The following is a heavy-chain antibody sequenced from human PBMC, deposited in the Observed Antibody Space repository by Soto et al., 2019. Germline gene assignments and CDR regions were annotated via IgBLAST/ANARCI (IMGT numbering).Heavy chain of an antibody. J-gene: IGHJ3*01. Sequence: QVQLVQSGAEVKKPGASVKVSCKTSGYTFTGYGINWVRQAPGHGLEWMGWISVFNGNTKYGQNILDRVIMTTDTSTSTAYMELRSLRSDDTAVYFCGRDGSGGIIDSWGQGTMLIVSS. CDR1: GYTFTGYG. CDR3: GRDGSGGIIDS. D-gene: IGHD2-15*01. CDR2: ISVFNGNT. V-gene: IGHV1-18*01.